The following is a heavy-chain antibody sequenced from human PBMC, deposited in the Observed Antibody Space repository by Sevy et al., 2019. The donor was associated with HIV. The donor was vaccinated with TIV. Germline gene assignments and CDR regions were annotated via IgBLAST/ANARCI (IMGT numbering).Heavy chain of an antibody. CDR1: GFNFRNFW. D-gene: IGHD1-26*01. J-gene: IGHJ5*02. Sequence: GGSLRLSCVASGFNFRNFWMSGVRQAPGKGLECVADIKQDRSEAYYVDSVKGRFTISRDNAKNSLYLQMNSLRDEDTAMYFCVRDKEVGASILDAWGQGTPVTVSS. CDR3: VRDKEVGASILDA. CDR2: IKQDRSEA. V-gene: IGHV3-7*03.